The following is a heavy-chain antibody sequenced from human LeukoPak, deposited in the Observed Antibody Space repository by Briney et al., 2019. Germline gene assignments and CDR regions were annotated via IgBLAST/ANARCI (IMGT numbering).Heavy chain of an antibody. CDR1: LDSTTSNF. V-gene: IGHV4-4*02. CDR3: AREILGGFNPGAY. D-gene: IGHD1-14*01. J-gene: IGHJ4*02. Sequence: PSETLSLTCTVSLDSTTSNFWSWVRQPPGKGLEWIGEIHRSGSPNYNPSLQSRVTISIDRSRNQIALELSSVTAADTAVYYRAREILGGFNPGAYWGQGTLVTVSS. CDR2: IHRSGSP.